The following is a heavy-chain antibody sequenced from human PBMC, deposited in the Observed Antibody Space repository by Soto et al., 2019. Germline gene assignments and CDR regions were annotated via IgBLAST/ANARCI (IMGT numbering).Heavy chain of an antibody. V-gene: IGHV1-18*01. Sequence: QVQLVQSGAEVKKPGASVKVSCKASGYTFTSYGISWVRQAPGQGLEWMGWISAYNGNTNYAQKLQGRVTMTTDTSTSTAYMELRSLRSDDTAVYYCAGDIRDIVATIPKFDYWGQGTLVTVSS. D-gene: IGHD5-12*01. J-gene: IGHJ4*02. CDR3: AGDIRDIVATIPKFDY. CDR2: ISAYNGNT. CDR1: GYTFTSYG.